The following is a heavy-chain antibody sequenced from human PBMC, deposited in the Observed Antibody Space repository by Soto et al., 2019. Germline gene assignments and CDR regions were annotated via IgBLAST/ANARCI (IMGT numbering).Heavy chain of an antibody. Sequence: GGSLRLSCAASGFTFSSYGMHWVRQAPGKGLEWVAVISYDGSNKYYADSVKGRFTISRDNSKNTLYLQMNSLRAEDTAVYYCAKDGVLRYFDWLSGVRAAGFDYWGQGTLVTVSS. CDR1: GFTFSSYG. CDR3: AKDGVLRYFDWLSGVRAAGFDY. CDR2: ISYDGSNK. J-gene: IGHJ4*02. D-gene: IGHD3-9*01. V-gene: IGHV3-30*18.